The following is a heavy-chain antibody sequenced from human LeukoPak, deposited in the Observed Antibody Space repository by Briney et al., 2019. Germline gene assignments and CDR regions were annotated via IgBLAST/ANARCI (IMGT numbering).Heavy chain of an antibody. J-gene: IGHJ5*02. CDR3: ARHPAPTGRFDP. CDR1: GGTFSSYA. CDR2: IIPIFGRA. V-gene: IGHV1-69*05. Sequence: SVKVSCKASGGTFSSYAISWVRQAPGQGLEWMGRIIPIFGRANYAHKFQGRVTITTDESTSTAYMELSSLRSEDTAVYYCARHPAPTGRFDPWGQGTLVTVSS. D-gene: IGHD7-27*01.